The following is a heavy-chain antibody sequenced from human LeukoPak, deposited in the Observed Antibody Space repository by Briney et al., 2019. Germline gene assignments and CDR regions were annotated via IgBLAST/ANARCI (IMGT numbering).Heavy chain of an antibody. CDR1: GYTLIELS. Sequence: ASVKVSCKVSGYTLIELSMHWVRQAPGKGLEWMGGFDPADGETIYAQKFQGRVTMTEDTSTDTAYMELSSLRSEDTAVYYCATESPSTMRVVVSRVDAFDICGQGTMVTVSP. J-gene: IGHJ3*02. V-gene: IGHV1-24*01. D-gene: IGHD3-22*01. CDR3: ATESPSTMRVVVSRVDAFDI. CDR2: FDPADGET.